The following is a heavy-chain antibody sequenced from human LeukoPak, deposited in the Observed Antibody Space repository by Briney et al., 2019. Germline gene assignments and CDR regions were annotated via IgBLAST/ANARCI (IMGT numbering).Heavy chain of an antibody. CDR3: ARHPSGSSFDY. CDR1: GGSVRSSSYY. V-gene: IGHV4-39*01. CDR2: IHYTGST. J-gene: IGHJ4*02. Sequence: SETLSLTCSVSGGSVRSSSYYWGWIRQPPGKGLEWIGTIHYTGSTYYTPSLKSRVTVSVDTSNNQFSLKVSSVTAADTAVYYCARHPSGSSFDYWGQGTLVAVSS. D-gene: IGHD1-26*01.